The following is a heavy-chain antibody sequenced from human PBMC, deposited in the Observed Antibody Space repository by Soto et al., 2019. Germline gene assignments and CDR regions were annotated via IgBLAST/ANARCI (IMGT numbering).Heavy chain of an antibody. CDR2: IYYSGST. CDR3: ARQEYADFCSSYYKDYYFDS. D-gene: IGHD3-3*01. V-gene: IGHV4-39*01. CDR1: GGSISSSSYY. Sequence: SETLSLTCTVSGGSISSSSYYWGWIRQPPGKGLEWIGSIYYSGSTYYNPSLKSRVTISVDTSKNQFSLKLSSVTAADTAVYYCARQEYADFCSSYYKDYYFDSWGQGTLVTV. J-gene: IGHJ4*02.